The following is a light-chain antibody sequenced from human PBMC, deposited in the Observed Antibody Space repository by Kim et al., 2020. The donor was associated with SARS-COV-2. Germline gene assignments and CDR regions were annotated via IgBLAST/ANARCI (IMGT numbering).Light chain of an antibody. V-gene: IGLV1-44*01. CDR3: AARDDSLNGAVL. CDR2: SNT. CDR1: NSNIGTNS. Sequence: ELTQPPSASGTPGQRVTISCSGTNSNIGTNSVNWYQLLPGTAPKLLIYSNTQRPSGVPDRFSGSKSGTSASLAISGLQSEDVADYFCAARDDSLNGAVLFGGGTQLTVL. J-gene: IGLJ2*01.